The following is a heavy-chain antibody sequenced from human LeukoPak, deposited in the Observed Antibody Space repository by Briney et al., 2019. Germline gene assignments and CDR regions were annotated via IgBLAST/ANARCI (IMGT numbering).Heavy chain of an antibody. CDR1: GFTLSNYA. Sequence: GGSLRLSCAASGFTLSNYAMTWVRQAPGKGLEWVSSLSSRSRYIYYADSLKGRFTISRDNAKNSLYLQMNSLRAEDTAVYYCAKDRCSNGIGCLYYYMDVWGKGTTVTISS. D-gene: IGHD2-8*01. J-gene: IGHJ6*04. CDR3: AKDRCSNGIGCLYYYMDV. CDR2: LSSRSRYI. V-gene: IGHV3-21*01.